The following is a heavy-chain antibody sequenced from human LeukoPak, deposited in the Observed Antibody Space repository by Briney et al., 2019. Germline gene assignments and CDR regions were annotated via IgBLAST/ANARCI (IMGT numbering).Heavy chain of an antibody. CDR2: INWAGATT. Sequence: PGGSLRLSCAASGFTFDDYAMHWVRQAPGKGLEWVSLINWAGATTYSADSVKGRFTISRDNGKNSLYLQMNSLRTEDTALYYCAKDMGMTTITGGFDFWGQGTLVTVSS. V-gene: IGHV3-43*01. CDR3: AKDMGMTTITGGFDF. J-gene: IGHJ4*02. D-gene: IGHD4-11*01. CDR1: GFTFDDYA.